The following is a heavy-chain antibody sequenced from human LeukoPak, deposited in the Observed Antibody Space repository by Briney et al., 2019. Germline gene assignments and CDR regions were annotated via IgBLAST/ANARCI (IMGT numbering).Heavy chain of an antibody. Sequence: GGSLRLFYAASGFTFSIDWMHWVRQAPGKGLVWVSRINTDGSITNYADSVKGRFTISRDNAKNTLHLQMNSLRAEDTAVYYCARPCGYCRPGSCYCLESWGQGTLVTASS. D-gene: IGHD2-15*01. CDR1: GFTFSIDW. CDR3: ARPCGYCRPGSCYCLES. V-gene: IGHV3-74*01. CDR2: INTDGSIT. J-gene: IGHJ4*02.